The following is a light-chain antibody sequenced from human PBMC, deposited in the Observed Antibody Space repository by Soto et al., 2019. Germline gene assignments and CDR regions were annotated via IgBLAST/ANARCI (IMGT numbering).Light chain of an antibody. J-gene: IGKJ3*01. CDR2: DAS. Sequence: MVLTQSPATLSLSSGERATLSCRASKSVSNCLAWYQQRPGQAPSLLIYDASNRATGIPARFSGSGSGTDFTLTISRLEPEDFAVYYRQNRSNCLFPFGPGTKVDFK. CDR1: KSVSNC. V-gene: IGKV3-11*01. CDR3: QNRSNCLFP.